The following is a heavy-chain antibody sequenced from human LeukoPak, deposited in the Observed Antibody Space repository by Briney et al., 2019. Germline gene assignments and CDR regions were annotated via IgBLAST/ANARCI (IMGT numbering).Heavy chain of an antibody. CDR2: ISGSGGST. Sequence: GGSLRLSCAASGFTFSSDAMSWVRQAPGKGLEWVSAISGSGGSTYYADSVKGRFTISRDNSKNTLYLQMNSLRAEDTAVYYCAKNRGSCSGGSCYFDYWGQGTLVTVSS. J-gene: IGHJ4*02. D-gene: IGHD2-15*01. CDR1: GFTFSSDA. CDR3: AKNRGSCSGGSCYFDY. V-gene: IGHV3-23*01.